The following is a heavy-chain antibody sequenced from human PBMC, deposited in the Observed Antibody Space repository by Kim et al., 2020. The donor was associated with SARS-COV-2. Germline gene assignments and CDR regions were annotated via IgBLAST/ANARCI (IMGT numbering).Heavy chain of an antibody. CDR3: TTQEAYCGGDCYRFFDY. CDR2: IKSKTDGGTT. CDR1: GFTLNNAW. Sequence: GGSLRLSCAVSGFTLNNAWMSWVRQAPGKGLEWVGRIKSKTDGGTTDYAAPVKGRFTISRDDSKNSLYLQMNSLKTEDTAVYYCTTQEAYCGGDCYRFFDYWGQGTLVTVSS. D-gene: IGHD2-21*02. V-gene: IGHV3-15*01. J-gene: IGHJ4*02.